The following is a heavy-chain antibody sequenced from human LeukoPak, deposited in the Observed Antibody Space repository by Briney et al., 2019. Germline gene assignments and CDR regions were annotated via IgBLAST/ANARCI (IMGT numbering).Heavy chain of an antibody. D-gene: IGHD3-22*01. CDR1: GGSISSTSYF. CDR3: ARHAFESSGNYLAYFDH. J-gene: IGHJ4*02. CDR2: IHYSGST. Sequence: SETLRLSCTVSGGSISSTSYFWVWIRKPPGKGLEWIVSIHYSGSTYYKSSLKSRVTRSVDTSKNQFSLKLTSVTAADTAVYYCARHAFESSGNYLAYFDHWGQ. V-gene: IGHV4-39*01.